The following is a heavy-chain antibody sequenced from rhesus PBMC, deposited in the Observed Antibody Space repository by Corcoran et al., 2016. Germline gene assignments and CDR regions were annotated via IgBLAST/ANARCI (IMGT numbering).Heavy chain of an antibody. V-gene: IGHV4-165*02. J-gene: IGHJ4*01. Sequence: QVQLQESGPGLVKPSETLSLTCASSGGSIRGYSWYWFCPPHGKGLEGIGCIGGSSGSTYYNPSLKSRVTISTDTSKNQFSLKLSSVTAADTAVYYCARKGWGGPFDYWGQGVLVTVSS. CDR3: ARKGWGGPFDY. CDR2: IGGSSGST. CDR1: GGSIRGYS. D-gene: IGHD3-34*01.